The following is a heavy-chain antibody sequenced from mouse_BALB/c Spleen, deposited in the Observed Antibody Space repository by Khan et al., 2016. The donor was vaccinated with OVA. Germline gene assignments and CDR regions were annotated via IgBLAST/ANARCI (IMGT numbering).Heavy chain of an antibody. CDR2: IRYDGTS. CDR3: ARWGSSGPAWFAY. D-gene: IGHD3-1*01. J-gene: IGHJ3*01. Sequence: EVQLQESGPGLVQPSQSLSLTCSVTGYSITSGYFWNWIRQFPGNNLEWMGYIRYDGTSNYNPSLKNRISINRDTSKNQFFLKLNSVTPEDTATXYGARWGSSGPAWFAYWGQGTLVTVSA. V-gene: IGHV3-6*02. CDR1: GYSITSGYF.